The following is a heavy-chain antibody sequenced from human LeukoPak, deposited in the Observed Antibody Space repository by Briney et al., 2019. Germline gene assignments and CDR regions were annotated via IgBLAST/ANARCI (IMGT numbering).Heavy chain of an antibody. CDR1: GGSISSGGYY. D-gene: IGHD2-21*01. CDR2: ISNGGSNTI. V-gene: IGHV3-11*01. Sequence: LSLTCTVSGGSISSGGYYWSWIRQAPGKGLEWVSYISNGGSNTIHYADSVKGRFTVSRDYAKNSLFLQMNSLRAEDTAVYYCARDYSNKGHDCWGQGTLVTVSS. CDR3: ARDYSNKGHDC. J-gene: IGHJ4*02.